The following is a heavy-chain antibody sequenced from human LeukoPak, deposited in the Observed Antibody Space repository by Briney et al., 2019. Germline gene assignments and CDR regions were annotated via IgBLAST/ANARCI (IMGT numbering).Heavy chain of an antibody. J-gene: IGHJ6*02. D-gene: IGHD3-3*01. CDR1: GGSISSGGYY. V-gene: IGHV4-31*03. CDR2: IYYSGST. CDR3: ARGYDFWSGYYPRSLYYYGIDV. Sequence: SETLSLTCTVSGGSISSGGYYWSWIRQHPGKGLEWIGYIYYSGSTYYNPSLKSRVTISVDTSKNQFSLKLSSVTAADTAVYYCARGYDFWSGYYPRSLYYYGIDVWGQGTTVTVSS.